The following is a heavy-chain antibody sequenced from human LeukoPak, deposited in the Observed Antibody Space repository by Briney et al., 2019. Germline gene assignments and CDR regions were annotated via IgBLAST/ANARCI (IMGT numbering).Heavy chain of an antibody. D-gene: IGHD1-26*01. CDR3: AKDRGGSYHLSFDY. CDR1: GFTFSSYA. CDR2: ISGSGGST. Sequence: GGSLRLSCAASGFTFSSYAMSWVRQAPGKGLEWVSAISGSGGSTYYADSVKGRFTISRDNSKNTLYLQMNSLRAENTAVYYCAKDRGGSYHLSFDYWGQGTLVTVSS. J-gene: IGHJ4*02. V-gene: IGHV3-23*01.